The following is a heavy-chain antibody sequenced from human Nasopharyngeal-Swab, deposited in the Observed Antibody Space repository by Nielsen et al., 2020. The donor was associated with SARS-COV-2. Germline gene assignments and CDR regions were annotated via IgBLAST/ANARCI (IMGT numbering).Heavy chain of an antibody. D-gene: IGHD3-10*01. V-gene: IGHV3-21*01. Sequence: GESLKISCAASGFTFSSYSMNWVRQAPGKGLEWVSSISSSSSYIYYADSVKGRFTISRDNAKNSLYLQMNSLGAEDTAVYYCARDSGSSGSYPFYYYYYYMDVWGKGTTVTVSS. CDR2: ISSSSSYI. CDR1: GFTFSSYS. CDR3: ARDSGSSGSYPFYYYYYYMDV. J-gene: IGHJ6*03.